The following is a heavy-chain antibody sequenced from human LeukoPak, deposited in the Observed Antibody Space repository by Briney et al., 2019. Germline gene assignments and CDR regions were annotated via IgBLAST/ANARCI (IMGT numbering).Heavy chain of an antibody. CDR3: AKGEGCTGFTCSYYFDY. CDR1: GFTFSSYA. CDR2: ISGSGGHT. Sequence: GGSLRLSCTASGFTFSSYAMSWVRQAPGKGLEWASAISGSGGHTYYADSVKGRFTISRDNSKNTLSVEMNSLRAEDTAVYYCAKGEGCTGFTCSYYFDYWGQGTLVTVSS. J-gene: IGHJ4*02. V-gene: IGHV3-23*01. D-gene: IGHD2-8*02.